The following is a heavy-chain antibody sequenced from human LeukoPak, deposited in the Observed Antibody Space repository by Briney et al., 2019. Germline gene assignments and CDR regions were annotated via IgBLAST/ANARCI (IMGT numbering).Heavy chain of an antibody. V-gene: IGHV3-23*01. Sequence: GGSLRLSCAASGVTFSSYAMSWVRQAPGKGLEWVSAISGSGGSTYYADSLKGRFTISRDNSKNTLYLQMNSLRAEDTAVYYCAKDGYCSSTSCYPAPYWGQGTLVTVSS. CDR1: GVTFSSYA. J-gene: IGHJ4*02. D-gene: IGHD2-2*01. CDR3: AKDGYCSSTSCYPAPY. CDR2: ISGSGGST.